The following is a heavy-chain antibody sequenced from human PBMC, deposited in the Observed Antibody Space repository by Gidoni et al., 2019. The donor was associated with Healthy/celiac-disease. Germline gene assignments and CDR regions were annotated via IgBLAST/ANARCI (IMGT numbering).Heavy chain of an antibody. V-gene: IGHV3-15*01. CDR2: IKSKTDGGTT. CDR3: TTLPIHYDFWSGYFFYFDY. D-gene: IGHD3-3*01. Sequence: EVQLVESGGGLVKPGGSLRLSCAASGFTFSNAWMSWVRQAPGKGLEWVGRIKSKTDGGTTDYAAPVKGRFTISRDDSKNTLYLQMNSLKTEDTAVYYCTTLPIHYDFWSGYFFYFDYWGQGTLVTVSS. J-gene: IGHJ4*02. CDR1: GFTFSNAW.